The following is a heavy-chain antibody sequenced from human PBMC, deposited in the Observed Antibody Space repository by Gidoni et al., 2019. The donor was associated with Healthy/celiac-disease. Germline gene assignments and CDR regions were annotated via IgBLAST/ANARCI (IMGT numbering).Heavy chain of an antibody. J-gene: IGHJ3*02. Sequence: ELQLLDSGGGWVQPGGSLILSWAASGFPCRSHAMRWVRQAPGKGLEWVSAISGSGGSTYYADSVKGRFTISRDNSKNTLYLQMNSLRAEDTAVYYCAKDLWGYSSTLDAFDIWGQGTMVTVSS. D-gene: IGHD6-13*01. V-gene: IGHV3-23*01. CDR3: AKDLWGYSSTLDAFDI. CDR2: ISGSGGST. CDR1: GFPCRSHA.